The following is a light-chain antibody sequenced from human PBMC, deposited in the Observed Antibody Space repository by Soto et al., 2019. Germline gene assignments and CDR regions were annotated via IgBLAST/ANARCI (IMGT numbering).Light chain of an antibody. CDR1: QSISSY. J-gene: IGKJ5*01. CDR3: QQRSNWPPIT. V-gene: IGKV3-11*01. Sequence: EIVWTQSPGTLSLSPGGRATVACRSSQSISSYLAWYQQKPGQAPRLLIYDASNRATGIPARFSGSGSGTDFTLTISSLEPEDFAAYYCQQRSNWPPITFGQGTRLEI. CDR2: DAS.